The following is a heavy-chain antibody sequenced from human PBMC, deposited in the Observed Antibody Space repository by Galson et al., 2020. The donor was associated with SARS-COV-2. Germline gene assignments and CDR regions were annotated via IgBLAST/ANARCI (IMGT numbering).Heavy chain of an antibody. CDR3: ARVIYYDSSGYYQYDAFDI. J-gene: IGHJ3*02. D-gene: IGHD3-22*01. CDR1: GGTFSSYA. V-gene: IGHV1-69*05. Sequence: ASVKVSCKASGGTFSSYAISWVRQAPGQGLEWMGGIIPIFGTANYAQKFQGRVTITTDESTSTAYMELSSLRSEDTAVYYCARVIYYDSSGYYQYDAFDIWGQGKMVTVSS. CDR2: IIPIFGTA.